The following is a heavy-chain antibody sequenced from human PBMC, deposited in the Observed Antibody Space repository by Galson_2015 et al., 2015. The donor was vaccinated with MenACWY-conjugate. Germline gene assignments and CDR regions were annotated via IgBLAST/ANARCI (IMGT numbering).Heavy chain of an antibody. Sequence: SLRLSCAASGFTFRDYAMDWVRQAPGKGLEWVSEISRAGGSDTYYADSVQGRFTISRDDSKNTLYLQMSSLKAEDTALYYCARQKGPNDWYLDVWGRGTLVGVSS. CDR1: GFTFRDYA. V-gene: IGHV3-23*01. D-gene: IGHD1-1*01. CDR3: ARQKGPNDWYLDV. CDR2: ISRAGGSDT. J-gene: IGHJ2*01.